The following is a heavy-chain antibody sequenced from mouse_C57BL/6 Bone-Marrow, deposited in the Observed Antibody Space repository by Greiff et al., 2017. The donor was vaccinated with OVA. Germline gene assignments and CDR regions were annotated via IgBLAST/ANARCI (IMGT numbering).Heavy chain of an antibody. D-gene: IGHD2-5*01. V-gene: IGHV10-1*01. CDR1: GFSFNTYA. Sequence: GGGLVQPKGSLKLSCAASGFSFNTYAMNWVRQAPGKGLEWVARIRSKSNNYATYYADSVRDRFTISRDDSESMLYLQMNNLKTEDTAMYYCVRQGSNYDIDYWGQGTTLTVSS. CDR2: IRSKSNNYAT. CDR3: VRQGSNYDIDY. J-gene: IGHJ2*01.